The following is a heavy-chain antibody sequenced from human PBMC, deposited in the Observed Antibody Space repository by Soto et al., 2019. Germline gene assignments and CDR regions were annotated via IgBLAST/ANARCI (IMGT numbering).Heavy chain of an antibody. CDR1: GGSFSGYY. J-gene: IGHJ4*02. CDR2: INHSGST. Sequence: PSETLSLTCAVYGGSFSGYYWSWIRQPPGKGLEWIGEINHSGSTNYNPSLKSRVTISVDTSKNQFSLKLSSVTAADTAVSYCARGARLWFGERLQGSDYWGQGTLVTVSS. CDR3: ARGARLWFGERLQGSDY. D-gene: IGHD3-10*01. V-gene: IGHV4-34*01.